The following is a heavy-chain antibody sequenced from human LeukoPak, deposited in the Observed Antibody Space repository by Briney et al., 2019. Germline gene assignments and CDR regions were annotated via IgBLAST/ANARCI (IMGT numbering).Heavy chain of an antibody. CDR1: GFTFSTYV. Sequence: GGSLRLSCVGSGFTFSTYVIHWVRQAPGKGLEWLAVVSFQPNVQYYADSAKGRFTISRDNSRSAVHLEMNSLRPDDTAVYYCVREGYYGPGSSPTFYFDSWGRGTLVTASS. V-gene: IGHV3-30*04. CDR2: VSFQPNVQ. J-gene: IGHJ4*02. CDR3: VREGYYGPGSSPTFYFDS. D-gene: IGHD3-10*01.